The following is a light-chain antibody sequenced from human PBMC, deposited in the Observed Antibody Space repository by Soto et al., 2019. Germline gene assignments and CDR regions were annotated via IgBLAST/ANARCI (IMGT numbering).Light chain of an antibody. CDR2: AAS. V-gene: IGKV1-27*01. J-gene: IGKJ5*01. CDR3: QQYNNWPPIT. CDR1: QGISNY. Sequence: DIPMTQSPSSLSASVGDRVTITCRASQGISNYLAWYQQKPGRVPKLLIYAASTLQSGVPSRFSGSGSGTEFTLTISSLQSEDFAVYYCQQYNNWPPITFGQGTRLEIK.